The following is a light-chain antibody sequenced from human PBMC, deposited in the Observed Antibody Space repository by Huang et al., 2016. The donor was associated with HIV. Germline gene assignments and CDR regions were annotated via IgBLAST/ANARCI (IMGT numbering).Light chain of an antibody. CDR1: HDISNH. V-gene: IGKV1-33*01. Sequence: DIQMTQSPSSLSAFVGDRVNITCQASHDISNHLNWYQHKPGKAPNFLISDVSNLERGVPSRFSGSGSGTDFALIINNLQPEDVATYYCQQYNRVPITFGGGTKVNIK. CDR2: DVS. CDR3: QQYNRVPIT. J-gene: IGKJ4*01.